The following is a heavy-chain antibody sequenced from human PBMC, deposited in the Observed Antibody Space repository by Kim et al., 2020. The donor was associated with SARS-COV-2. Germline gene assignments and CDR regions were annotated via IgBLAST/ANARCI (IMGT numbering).Heavy chain of an antibody. V-gene: IGHV4-59*01. J-gene: IGHJ5*02. D-gene: IGHD3-22*01. CDR1: GGSISSYY. Sequence: SETLSLTCTVSGGSISSYYWSWIRQPPGKGLEWIGYIYYSGSTNYNPSLKSRVTISVDTSKNQFSLKLSSVTAADTAVYYCARDYYDSSGLYNWFDPWGQGTLVTVAP. CDR3: ARDYYDSSGLYNWFDP. CDR2: IYYSGST.